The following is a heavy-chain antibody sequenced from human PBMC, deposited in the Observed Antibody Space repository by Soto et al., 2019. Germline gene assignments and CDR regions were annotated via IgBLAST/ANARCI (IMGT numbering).Heavy chain of an antibody. Sequence: ASVKVSCKASGCTFTSYGISWVRQAPGQGLEWMGWISAYNGNTNYAQKLQGRVTMTTDTSTSTAYMELRSLRSDDTAVYYCARDDSCSSTSCYYYYYMDVWGKGTTVTVS. CDR1: GCTFTSYG. D-gene: IGHD2-2*01. CDR2: ISAYNGNT. CDR3: ARDDSCSSTSCYYYYYMDV. V-gene: IGHV1-18*01. J-gene: IGHJ6*03.